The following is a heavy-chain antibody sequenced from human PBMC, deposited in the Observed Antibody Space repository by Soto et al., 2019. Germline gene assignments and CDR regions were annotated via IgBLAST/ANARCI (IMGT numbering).Heavy chain of an antibody. CDR1: GGSFSGYY. Sequence: SETLSLTCAVYGGSFSGYYWSWIRQPPGKGLEWIGEINHSGSTNYNPSLKSRVTISVDTSKNQFSLKLSSVTAADTAVYYCARGRNGGRIHQQRYSSSYWFDPWGQGTLVTVSS. V-gene: IGHV4-34*01. D-gene: IGHD6-6*01. J-gene: IGHJ5*02. CDR3: ARGRNGGRIHQQRYSSSYWFDP. CDR2: INHSGST.